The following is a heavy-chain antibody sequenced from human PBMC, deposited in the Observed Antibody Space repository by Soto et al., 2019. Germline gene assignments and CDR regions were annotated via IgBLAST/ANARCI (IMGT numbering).Heavy chain of an antibody. CDR2: TNWNSGTV. D-gene: IGHD6-19*01. V-gene: IGHV3-9*01. J-gene: IGHJ5*02. CDR3: ARGGGSTGWYANWFDT. Sequence: EVQLVESGGGLVQPGRSLRLSCAASGFTFDDYAMHWVRQSPGKGLEWVSSTNWNSGTVGYADSVKGRFTISRDNAKNSLYPQMNSLRDEDTALYYCARGGGSTGWYANWFDTWGQGTLVTVSS. CDR1: GFTFDDYA.